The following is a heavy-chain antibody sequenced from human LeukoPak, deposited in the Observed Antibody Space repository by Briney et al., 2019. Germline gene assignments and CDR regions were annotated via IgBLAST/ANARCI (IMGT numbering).Heavy chain of an antibody. V-gene: IGHV3-21*01. Sequence: GGSLRLSCAASGFTFSTYSMHWVRQSPGKGLECASSITRSSHYLYYADSVKGRFTISRDDAKNSLYLQLDSLRAEDTAVYYCARDYCSGLSCYATLFDYWGQGTLVTVSS. CDR1: GFTFSTYS. D-gene: IGHD2-15*01. J-gene: IGHJ4*02. CDR2: ITRSSHYL. CDR3: ARDYCSGLSCYATLFDY.